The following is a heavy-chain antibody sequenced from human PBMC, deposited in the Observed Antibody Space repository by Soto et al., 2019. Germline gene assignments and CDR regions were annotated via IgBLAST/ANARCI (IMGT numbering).Heavy chain of an antibody. CDR3: ARWPQPRYTADPYAVDV. D-gene: IGHD3-16*02. CDR2: IVPSLDTT. CDR1: GGTFSSSG. J-gene: IGHJ6*02. Sequence: QVHLVQSGTEVKKPGSSVKVSCKASGGTFSSSGFSWVRQAPGQGLEWMGMIVPSLDTTNYAQKFQARVTITAAEVTSTAYMELRSLGSEDTAVYYCARWPQPRYTADPYAVDVWGQGTRVIVSS. V-gene: IGHV1-69*11.